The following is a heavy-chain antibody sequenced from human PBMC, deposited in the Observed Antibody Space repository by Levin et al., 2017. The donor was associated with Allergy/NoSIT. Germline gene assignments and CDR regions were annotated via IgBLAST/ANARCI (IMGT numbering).Heavy chain of an antibody. CDR1: GFTFSNAW. V-gene: IGHV3-15*01. CDR2: IKSKTDGGTT. Sequence: GGSLRLSCAASGFTFSNAWMSWVRQAPGKGLEWVGRIKSKTDGGTTDYAAPVKGRFTISRDDSKNTLYLQMNSLKTEDTAVYYCTTDFSGAAGPLRFHGMDVWGQGTTVTVSS. D-gene: IGHD1-26*01. J-gene: IGHJ6*02. CDR3: TTDFSGAAGPLRFHGMDV.